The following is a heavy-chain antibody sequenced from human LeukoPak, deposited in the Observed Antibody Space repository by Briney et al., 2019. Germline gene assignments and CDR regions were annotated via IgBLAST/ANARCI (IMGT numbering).Heavy chain of an antibody. CDR1: GYSISSGYY. CDR2: IYTSGST. D-gene: IGHD5-18*01. Sequence: SETLSLTCAVSGYSISSGYYWSWIRQPAGKGLEWIGRIYTSGSTNYNPSLKSRVTMSVDTSQNQFSLRLSSVTAADTAVYYCARENGYSYGYYFDYWGQGTLVTVSS. J-gene: IGHJ4*02. CDR3: ARENGYSYGYYFDY. V-gene: IGHV4-4*07.